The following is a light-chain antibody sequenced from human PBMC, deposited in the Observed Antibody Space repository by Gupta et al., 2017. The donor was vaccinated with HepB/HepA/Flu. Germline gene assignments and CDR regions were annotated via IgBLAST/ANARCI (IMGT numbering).Light chain of an antibody. V-gene: IGKV6-21*01. CDR1: QSICSS. Sequence: EIVLTQSPAFQSVTPTEKVTITCQASQSICSSVHWYQQKPDQSTKLLIKYASQSFSGVPSRFISSGSRKYITLTINSLEAEDAATYYCHQNSSLPMTFGQGTRLEIK. CDR3: HQNSSLPMT. CDR2: YAS. J-gene: IGKJ5*01.